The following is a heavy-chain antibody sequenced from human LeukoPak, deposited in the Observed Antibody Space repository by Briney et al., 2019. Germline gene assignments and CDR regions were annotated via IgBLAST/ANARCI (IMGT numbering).Heavy chain of an antibody. Sequence: GASVKVSCKASGYTFTSYDINWVRQATGQGLEWMGWMNPNSGNTGYAQKFQGRVTMTRNTSISTAYMELSSLRSEDTAVYYCARVGSMVRGVIGDCNWFDPWGQGTLVTVSS. J-gene: IGHJ5*02. CDR1: GYTFTSYD. CDR2: MNPNSGNT. V-gene: IGHV1-8*01. CDR3: ARVGSMVRGVIGDCNWFDP. D-gene: IGHD3-10*01.